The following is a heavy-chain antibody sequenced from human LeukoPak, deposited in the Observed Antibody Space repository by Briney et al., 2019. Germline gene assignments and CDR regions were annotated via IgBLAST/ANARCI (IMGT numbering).Heavy chain of an antibody. J-gene: IGHJ6*02. Sequence: PGGSLRLSCAASGFTFRNYWMGWVRQAPGKGLEWVSSISSSSSYIYYADSVKGRFTISRDNAKNSLYLQMNSLRAEDTAVYYCARGGYHYYYGMDVWGQGTTVTVSS. V-gene: IGHV3-21*01. CDR1: GFTFRNYW. CDR3: ARGGYHYYYGMDV. CDR2: ISSSSSYI. D-gene: IGHD2-2*01.